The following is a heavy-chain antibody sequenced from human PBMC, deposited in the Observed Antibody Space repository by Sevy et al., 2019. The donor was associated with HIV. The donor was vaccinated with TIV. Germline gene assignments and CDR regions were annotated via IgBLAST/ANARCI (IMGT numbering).Heavy chain of an antibody. CDR3: ARGSRGTFGS. CDR2: INTDGKII. J-gene: IGHJ4*02. Sequence: GGSLRLSCAASGFTFTSDYMHWVRQPPGKGLVWVSHINTDGKIIGYADSVKGRFTTSRDNAKNTLYLQMNSLRAEDTAGYYCARGSRGTFGSWGQGTLVNVSS. V-gene: IGHV3-74*01. CDR1: GFTFTSDY. D-gene: IGHD1-26*01.